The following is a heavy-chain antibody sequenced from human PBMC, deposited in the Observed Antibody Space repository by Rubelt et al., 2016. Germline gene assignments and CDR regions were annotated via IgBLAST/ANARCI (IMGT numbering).Heavy chain of an antibody. CDR3: ARVRGRPTCFDP. CDR2: INHSGST. V-gene: IGHV4-34*01. CDR1: GGSFSGYY. Sequence: QVQLQQWGAGLLKPSETLSLTCAVYGGSFSGYYWSWIRQPPGKGLEWIGEINHSGSTNYNPSPMGGATISVDASRTQFSRRLSTVTAADTAVYYGARVRGRPTCFDPWGQGPLVTVPS. D-gene: IGHD3-10*01. J-gene: IGHJ5*02.